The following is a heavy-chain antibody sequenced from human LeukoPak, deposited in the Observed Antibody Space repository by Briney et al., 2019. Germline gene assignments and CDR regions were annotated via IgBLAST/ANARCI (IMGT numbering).Heavy chain of an antibody. D-gene: IGHD3-22*01. Sequence: SETLSLTCTVSGGSISSDDYYWSWIRQHPGKGLEWIGYIYYSGYTYYNPSPKSRITISLDTSENQFSLKLTSVTAADTAVYYCASAGDYNGSGYAGYYFDYWGQGTLVTVSS. CDR3: ASAGDYNGSGYAGYYFDY. J-gene: IGHJ4*02. V-gene: IGHV4-31*03. CDR1: GGSISSDDYY. CDR2: IYYSGYT.